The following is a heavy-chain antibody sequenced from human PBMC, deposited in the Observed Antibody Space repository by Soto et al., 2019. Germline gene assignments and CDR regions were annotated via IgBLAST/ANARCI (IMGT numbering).Heavy chain of an antibody. J-gene: IGHJ5*02. Sequence: SETLSLTCTVSGGSISSGGYYWSRIRQHPGKGLEWIGYIYYSGSTYYNPSLKSRVTISVDTPKNQFSLKLSSVNAADTAVYYCARGLGWELGNNWFDPWGQGTLVTVSS. V-gene: IGHV4-31*03. CDR2: IYYSGST. CDR1: GGSISSGGYY. CDR3: ARGLGWELGNNWFDP. D-gene: IGHD1-26*01.